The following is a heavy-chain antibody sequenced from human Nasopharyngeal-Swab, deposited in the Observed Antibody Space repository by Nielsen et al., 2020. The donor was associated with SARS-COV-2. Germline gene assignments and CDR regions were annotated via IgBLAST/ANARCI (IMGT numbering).Heavy chain of an antibody. J-gene: IGHJ4*02. V-gene: IGHV3-11*06. CDR3: ARDSPRRGENDY. CDR2: ISSSSSYT. Sequence: GGCLRLYCAAAGLTYSDYYMSWIRQAPGKGLEWVSYISSSSSYTNYADSVKGRFTISRDNAKNSLYLQMNSLRAEDTAVYYCARDSPRRGENDYWGQGTLVTVSS. D-gene: IGHD5-24*01. CDR1: GLTYSDYY.